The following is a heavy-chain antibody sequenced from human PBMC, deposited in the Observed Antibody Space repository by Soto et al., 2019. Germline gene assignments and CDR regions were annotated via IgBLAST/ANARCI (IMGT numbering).Heavy chain of an antibody. CDR3: ARGAADYGNAFDI. Sequence: QVQLQESGPGLVKSSQTLSLTCTVSGGSISRGGYYWTWIRQFPGKGLEWLAHIYYSGNTYYNPSLKSRLSISQDTSTNQSSLSLTSVTAADTAVYFCARGAADYGNAFDIWGRGTLVTVSS. V-gene: IGHV4-31*03. D-gene: IGHD4-17*01. J-gene: IGHJ3*02. CDR1: GGSISRGGYY. CDR2: IYYSGNT.